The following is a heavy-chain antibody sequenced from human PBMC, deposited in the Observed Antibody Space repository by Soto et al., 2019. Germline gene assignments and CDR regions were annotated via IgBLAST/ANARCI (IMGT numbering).Heavy chain of an antibody. Sequence: EVQLVESGGGLVKPGGSLRLSCAASGFTFTNAWMGWVRQAPGKGLEWVGRIKSKTDGGTTDYAAPVKGRFTISRDDSNNILYLHMNSLKIEDTGVYYCTTDRFSSPIDCWGHGTLVTVSS. CDR1: GFTFTNAW. CDR2: IKSKTDGGTT. J-gene: IGHJ4*01. CDR3: TTDRFSSPIDC. V-gene: IGHV3-15*01.